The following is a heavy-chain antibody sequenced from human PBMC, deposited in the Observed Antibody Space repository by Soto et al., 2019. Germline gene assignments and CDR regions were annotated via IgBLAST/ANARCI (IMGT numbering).Heavy chain of an antibody. CDR1: GGSISSGDYY. D-gene: IGHD3-16*01. CDR3: GGGASAGLT. Sequence: PSETLSLTCTVSGGSISSGDYYWSWIRQPPGKGLEWIGYIYYSGSTYYNPSLKSRVTISVDTSKNQFSLKLSSATAADTAVYYCGGGASAGLTWGQGTLVTVSS. V-gene: IGHV4-30-4*02. J-gene: IGHJ4*02. CDR2: IYYSGST.